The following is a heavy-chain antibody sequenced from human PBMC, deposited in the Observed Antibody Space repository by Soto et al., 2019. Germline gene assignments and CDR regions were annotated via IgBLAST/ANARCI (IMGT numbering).Heavy chain of an antibody. CDR3: ARAGRDYGGNSGRAFDI. D-gene: IGHD4-17*01. CDR1: GYTFTSYA. CDR2: INAGNGNT. Sequence: VSVKVSCKASGYTFTSYARHWVLQAPGQKPELMAWINAGNGNTKYSQKFQGRVTITRDTSASTAYMELCSLRSEHTAVYYCARAGRDYGGNSGRAFDIWGQGKMVTV. J-gene: IGHJ3*02. V-gene: IGHV1-3*01.